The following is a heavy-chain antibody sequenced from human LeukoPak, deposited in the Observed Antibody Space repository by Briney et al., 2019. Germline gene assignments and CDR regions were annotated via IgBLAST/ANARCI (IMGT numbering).Heavy chain of an antibody. D-gene: IGHD6-19*01. CDR3: ARDLGYSSGPNY. J-gene: IGHJ4*02. CDR1: GFTFSSYW. CDR2: INSDGSTT. Sequence: GGSLRLSCAASGFTFSSYWMHWVRQAPGKGLVWVSRINSDGSTTNYADSVKGRFTISRDNAKNTLYLQMNSLRADDTAVYYCARDLGYSSGPNYWGQGTRVTVSS. V-gene: IGHV3-74*01.